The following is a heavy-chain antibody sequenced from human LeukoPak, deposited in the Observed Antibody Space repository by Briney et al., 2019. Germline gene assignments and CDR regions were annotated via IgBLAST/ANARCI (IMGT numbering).Heavy chain of an antibody. CDR1: GFSIIRYG. J-gene: IGHJ4*02. Sequence: GGSLRLSCAASGFSIIRYGMHWVRQAPGRGLEWVAFIRYDGSDENYAASVKGRFTISRDNTKNTLYLQMNSLRVEDTAVYYCAKGLWYIHNWGQGTLVTVSS. V-gene: IGHV3-30*02. CDR3: AKGLWYIHN. CDR2: IRYDGSDE.